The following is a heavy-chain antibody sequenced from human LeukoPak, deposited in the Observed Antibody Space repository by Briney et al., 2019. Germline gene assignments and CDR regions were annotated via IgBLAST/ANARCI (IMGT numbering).Heavy chain of an antibody. CDR2: ISYDGSNK. J-gene: IGHJ4*02. CDR1: GFTFSSYA. Sequence: GGSLRLSCAASGFTFSSYAMHCVRQAPGKGLEGVAVISYDGSNKYYADSVKGRFTISRDNSKNTLYLQMNSLRAEDTAVYYCARAEDRNYYDSSGADYWGQGTLVTVSS. CDR3: ARAEDRNYYDSSGADY. V-gene: IGHV3-30*04. D-gene: IGHD3-22*01.